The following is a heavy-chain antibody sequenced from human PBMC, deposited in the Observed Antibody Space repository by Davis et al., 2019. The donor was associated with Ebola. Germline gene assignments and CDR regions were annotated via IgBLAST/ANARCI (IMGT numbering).Heavy chain of an antibody. D-gene: IGHD2-15*01. CDR3: ARGNRYCSGDTCANWFDP. CDR1: GFTFNIFD. CDR2: VRSHGSDD. Sequence: GESLKISCAASGFTFNIFDMHWVRQAPGRGLEWVAFVRSHGSDDHYADSVKGRFTISRDNSKNTLYLQMNSLRPEDTAVYYCARGNRYCSGDTCANWFDPWGQGTLVTVSS. J-gene: IGHJ5*02. V-gene: IGHV3-30*02.